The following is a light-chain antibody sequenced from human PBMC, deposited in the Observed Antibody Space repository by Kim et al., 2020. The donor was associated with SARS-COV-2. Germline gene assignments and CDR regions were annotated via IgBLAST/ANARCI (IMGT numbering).Light chain of an antibody. Sequence: QSVLTQPPSASGTPGQRVTISCSGSSSNIGSNTVNWYQQLPGTAPKLLIYSNNQWPSGVPDRFSGSKSGTSASLAISGLQSEDEADYYCAPWDDSLNGPVFGGGTQLTVL. V-gene: IGLV1-44*01. CDR3: APWDDSLNGPV. CDR2: SNN. CDR1: SSNIGSNT. J-gene: IGLJ2*01.